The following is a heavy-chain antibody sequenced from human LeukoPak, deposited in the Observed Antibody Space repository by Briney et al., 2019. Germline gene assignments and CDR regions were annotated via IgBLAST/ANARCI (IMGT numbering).Heavy chain of an antibody. D-gene: IGHD1-26*01. Sequence: GGSLRLSCAASGFSISRSSMNWVRQAPGKGLEWVSYITASSGTIYYGDSVKGRFTISRDNAKNSLYLQMNSLRAEDTAVYYCARESVVGATISFDYWGQGTLVTVSS. CDR3: ARESVVGATISFDY. V-gene: IGHV3-48*04. J-gene: IGHJ4*02. CDR2: ITASSGTI. CDR1: GFSISRSS.